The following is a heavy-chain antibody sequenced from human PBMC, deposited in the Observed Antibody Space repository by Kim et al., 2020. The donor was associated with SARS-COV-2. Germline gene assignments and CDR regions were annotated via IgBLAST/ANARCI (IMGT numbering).Heavy chain of an antibody. CDR1: GYTFTSYA. J-gene: IGHJ3*02. D-gene: IGHD3-10*01. CDR2: INAGNGNT. Sequence: ASVKVSCKASGYTFTSYALHWVRQAPGQRLDWMGWINAGNGNTKYSQRFQGRVTISRDASASTAYMELSSLRSEDTAMYYCARARLWLDAFDIWGQGTMVTVSS. CDR3: ARARLWLDAFDI. V-gene: IGHV1-3*01.